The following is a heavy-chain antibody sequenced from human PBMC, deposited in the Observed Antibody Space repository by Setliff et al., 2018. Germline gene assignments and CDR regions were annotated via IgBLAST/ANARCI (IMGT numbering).Heavy chain of an antibody. V-gene: IGHV3-7*04. D-gene: IGHD6-19*01. CDR3: ARGGETGGRFLMWL. J-gene: IGHJ4*02. CDR1: GFTFNIYW. CDR2: INQDGSEK. Sequence: GGSLSLSCGISGFTFNIYWMSWVRQAPGKGLEWVADINQDGSEKKYVDSVKGRFTISRDNAKNSLYLEMNSLRAEDTAEYYCARGGETGGRFLMWLWGQGTLVTVSS.